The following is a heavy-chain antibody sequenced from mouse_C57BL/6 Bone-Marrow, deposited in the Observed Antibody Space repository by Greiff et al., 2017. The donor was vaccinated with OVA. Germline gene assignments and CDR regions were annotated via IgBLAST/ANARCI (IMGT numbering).Heavy chain of an antibody. Sequence: VQLQQSGAELARPGASVKLSCKASGYTFTSYGISWVKQRTGQGLEWIGEIYPRSGNTYYNEKFKGKATLTADKSSSTAYMERRSLTSEDSAVYFCARLYYGSFDYFDYWGQGTTLTVSS. J-gene: IGHJ2*01. D-gene: IGHD1-1*01. CDR1: GYTFTSYG. V-gene: IGHV1-81*01. CDR2: IYPRSGNT. CDR3: ARLYYGSFDYFDY.